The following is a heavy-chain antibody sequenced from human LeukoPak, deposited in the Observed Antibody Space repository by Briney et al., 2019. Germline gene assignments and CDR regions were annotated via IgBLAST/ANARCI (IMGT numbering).Heavy chain of an antibody. CDR2: IYYSGST. CDR1: GGSISSSSYY. CDR3: AKVPPGGSYYMDV. V-gene: IGHV4-39*01. Sequence: SETLSLTCTVSGGSISSSSYYWGWIRQPPGKGLEWIGSIYYSGSTYYNPSLKSRVTISVDTSKNQFSLKLSSVTAADTAVYYCAKVPPGGSYYMDVWGKGTTVTVSS. J-gene: IGHJ6*03. D-gene: IGHD2-2*01.